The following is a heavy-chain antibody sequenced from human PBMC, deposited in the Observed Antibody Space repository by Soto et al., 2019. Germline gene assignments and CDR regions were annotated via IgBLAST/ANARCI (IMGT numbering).Heavy chain of an antibody. Sequence: GGSLRLSCLASGFSLSNSGMFWVRQALGKGLEWISYISRSHSAIYCADSVKGRFTMSRDNAKNSIFLQMNSLTDEDRAVYYCATEGPNGYTPYYIHTRGQGLLLTLSS. V-gene: IGHV3-48*02. CDR3: ATEGPNGYTPYYIHT. CDR1: GFSLSNSG. CDR2: ISRSHSAI. J-gene: IGHJ4*02. D-gene: IGHD5-12*01.